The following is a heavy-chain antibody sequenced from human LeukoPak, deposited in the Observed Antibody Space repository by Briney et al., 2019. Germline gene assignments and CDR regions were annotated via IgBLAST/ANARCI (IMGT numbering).Heavy chain of an antibody. CDR1: GGTFSSYA. V-gene: IGHV1-69*13. CDR2: IIPIFGTA. CDR3: ARPSNWNGYNWFDP. Sequence: VASVKVSCKASGGTFSSYAISWVRQAPGQGLEWMGGIIPIFGTANYAQKFQGRVTITADESTSTAYMELSSLRSEDTAVYYCARPSNWNGYNWFDPWGQGTLVTVFS. D-gene: IGHD1-1*01. J-gene: IGHJ5*02.